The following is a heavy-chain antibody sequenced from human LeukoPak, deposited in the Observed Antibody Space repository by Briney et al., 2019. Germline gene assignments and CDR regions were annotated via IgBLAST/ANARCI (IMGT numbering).Heavy chain of an antibody. CDR3: AKDQEWELLPGY. Sequence: PGGSLRLSCAASGFTFSSYAMSWVRHAPGKGLEWVSAISGSGGSTYYADSVKGRFTISRDNSKNTLYLQMNSLRAEDTAVYYCAKDQEWELLPGYWGQGTLVTVSS. J-gene: IGHJ4*02. CDR2: ISGSGGST. CDR1: GFTFSSYA. V-gene: IGHV3-23*01. D-gene: IGHD1-26*01.